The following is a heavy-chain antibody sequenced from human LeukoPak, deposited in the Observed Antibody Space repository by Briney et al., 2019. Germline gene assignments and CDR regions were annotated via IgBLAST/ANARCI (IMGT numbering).Heavy chain of an antibody. Sequence: PSETLSLTCAVSGGSISSGGYSWSWIRQPPGKGLEWIGYIYHSGSTYYNPSLKSRVTISVDRSKNQFSLKLSSVTAADTAVYYCARVRMGPRGYRFPDYWGQGTLVTVSS. V-gene: IGHV4-30-2*01. CDR2: IYHSGST. D-gene: IGHD5-12*01. J-gene: IGHJ4*02. CDR1: GGSISSGGYS. CDR3: ARVRMGPRGYRFPDY.